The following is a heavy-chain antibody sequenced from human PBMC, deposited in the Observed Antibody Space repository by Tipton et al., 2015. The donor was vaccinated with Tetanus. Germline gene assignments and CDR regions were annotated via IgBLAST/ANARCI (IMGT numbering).Heavy chain of an antibody. CDR1: GGTFSSYA. Sequence: QMQLVQSGAEVKKPGSSVKVSCKASGGTFSSYAISWVRQAPGQGLEWMGGIIPIFGTANYAQKFQGRVTITADESTSTAYMELSSLRSEDTAVYYCARQTDDIVVVTAPLGYWGQGTLVTVSS. J-gene: IGHJ4*02. CDR3: ARQTDDIVVVTAPLGY. D-gene: IGHD2-21*02. CDR2: IIPIFGTA. V-gene: IGHV1-69*01.